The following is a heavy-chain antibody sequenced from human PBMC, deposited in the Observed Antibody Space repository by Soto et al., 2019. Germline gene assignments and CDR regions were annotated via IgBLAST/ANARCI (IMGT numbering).Heavy chain of an antibody. CDR3: ARVDIVATTQYYYYGMDV. J-gene: IGHJ6*02. V-gene: IGHV4-59*01. CDR1: GGSISSYY. Sequence: LTCTVSGGSISSYYWSWIRQPPGKGLEWIGYIYYSGSTNYNPSLKSRVTISVDTSKNQFSLKLSSVTAADTAVYYCARVDIVATTQYYYYGMDVWGQGTTVTVSS. D-gene: IGHD5-12*01. CDR2: IYYSGST.